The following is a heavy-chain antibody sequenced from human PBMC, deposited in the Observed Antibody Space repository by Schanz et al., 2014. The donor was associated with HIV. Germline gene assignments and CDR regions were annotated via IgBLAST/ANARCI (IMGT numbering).Heavy chain of an antibody. D-gene: IGHD3-10*01. J-gene: IGHJ6*02. CDR1: GFTFNTYW. CDR2: IRQDGGQT. V-gene: IGHV3-7*01. Sequence: EVQLVESGGGLVPPGGSLRLSCAASGFTFNTYWMTWVRQAPGKGLQWVANIRQDGGQTYYVDSVKGRFTISRDNTKNSLYLQMNSLRGEDTAVYYCAKEWYYGSGSMDYGLDVWGQGTTVTVSS. CDR3: AKEWYYGSGSMDYGLDV.